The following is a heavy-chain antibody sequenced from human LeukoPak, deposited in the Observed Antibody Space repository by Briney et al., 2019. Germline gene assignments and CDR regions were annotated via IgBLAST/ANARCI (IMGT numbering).Heavy chain of an antibody. D-gene: IGHD2-2*01. CDR2: ISSSGSTI. CDR1: GFDFSQYD. V-gene: IGHV3-11*04. Sequence: PGGSLRLSCAASGFDFSQYDMSWIRQAPGKGLEWVSYISSSGSTIYYADSVKGRFTISRDNAKNSLYLQMNSLRAEDTAVYYCARDSGSCPLDYWGQGTLVTVSS. J-gene: IGHJ4*02. CDR3: ARDSGSCPLDY.